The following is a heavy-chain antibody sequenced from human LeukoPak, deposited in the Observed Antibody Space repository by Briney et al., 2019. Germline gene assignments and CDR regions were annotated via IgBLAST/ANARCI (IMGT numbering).Heavy chain of an antibody. CDR2: ISTYNDYT. CDR3: ARVHYYDSSGYYVLDWFDP. Sequence: ASVKVSCKASGYTFTNYGISWVRQAPGQGLEWMGWISTYNDYTKYSQKLQGRVTMTTDTSTSTAYMELRSLRSDDTAVYYCARVHYYDSSGYYVLDWFDPWGQGTLVTVSS. V-gene: IGHV1-18*01. J-gene: IGHJ5*02. CDR1: GYTFTNYG. D-gene: IGHD3-22*01.